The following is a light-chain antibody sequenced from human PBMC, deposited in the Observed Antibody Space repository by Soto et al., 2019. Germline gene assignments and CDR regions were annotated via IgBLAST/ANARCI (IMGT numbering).Light chain of an antibody. CDR3: SSYTSSSPPLYV. J-gene: IGLJ1*01. Sequence: QSVLTQPASVSGSPGQSITISCTGTSSDVGGYNYVSWYQQHPGKAPKLMIYDVSNRPSGVSNRFSGSKSGNTASLTISGLQAEDESDYYCSSYTSSSPPLYVFGTGTMVTVL. CDR1: SSDVGGYNY. V-gene: IGLV2-14*01. CDR2: DVS.